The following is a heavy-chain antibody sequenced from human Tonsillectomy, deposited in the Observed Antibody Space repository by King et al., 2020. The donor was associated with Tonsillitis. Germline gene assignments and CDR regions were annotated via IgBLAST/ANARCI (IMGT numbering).Heavy chain of an antibody. J-gene: IGHJ4*02. V-gene: IGHV4-59*01. Sequence: VQLQESGPGLVKPSETLSLTCTVSGCSISSYYWSWIRQPPGKGLEWIGYIYYSGSTNYNPSLKSRVPISVDTSKNQFSLKLSSVTAADTAVYYCAREDNYYFDYWGQGTLVTVSS. CDR1: GCSISSYY. D-gene: IGHD1-1*01. CDR3: AREDNYYFDY. CDR2: IYYSGST.